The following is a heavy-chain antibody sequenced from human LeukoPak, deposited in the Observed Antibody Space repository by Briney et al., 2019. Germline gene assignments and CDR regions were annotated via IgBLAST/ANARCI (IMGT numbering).Heavy chain of an antibody. CDR3: ARQWGYYYDSSGYKAPNWFDP. D-gene: IGHD3-22*01. CDR2: IYYSGST. Sequence: SETLSLTCTVSGGSISSYYRSWIRQPPGKGLEWIGYIYYSGSTNYNPSLKSRVTISVDTSKNQFSLKLSSVTAAGTAVYYCARQWGYYYDSSGYKAPNWFDPWGQGTLVTVSS. CDR1: GGSISSYY. V-gene: IGHV4-59*08. J-gene: IGHJ5*02.